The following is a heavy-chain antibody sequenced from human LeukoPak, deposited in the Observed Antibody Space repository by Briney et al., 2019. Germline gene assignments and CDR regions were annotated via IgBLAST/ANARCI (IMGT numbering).Heavy chain of an antibody. V-gene: IGHV5-51*01. CDR1: GYSFTSYW. D-gene: IGHD3-22*01. J-gene: IGHJ4*02. CDR3: ARISHLPDSSGYHYYFDY. Sequence: GESLKISCKGSGYSFTSYWIGWVRQMPGKGLEWMGIIYPGDSDTRYSPSFQGQVTISADKSISTAYLQWSSLKASDTAMYYCARISHLPDSSGYHYYFDYWGQGTLVTVSS. CDR2: IYPGDSDT.